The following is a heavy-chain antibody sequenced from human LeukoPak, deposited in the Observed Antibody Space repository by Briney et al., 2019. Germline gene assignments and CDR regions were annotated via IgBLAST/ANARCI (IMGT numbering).Heavy chain of an antibody. CDR2: INHSGST. Sequence: SETLSLTCAVYGGSFRVYYWSWIRQHPGKGLEWSGEINHSGSTNYNPSLKSRVTISVDTSKNQFSLKLSSVTAAGTAVYYCARTAPDYGDYLAYYYGMDVWGQGTTVTVSS. CDR1: GGSFRVYY. V-gene: IGHV4-34*01. J-gene: IGHJ6*02. CDR3: ARTAPDYGDYLAYYYGMDV. D-gene: IGHD4-17*01.